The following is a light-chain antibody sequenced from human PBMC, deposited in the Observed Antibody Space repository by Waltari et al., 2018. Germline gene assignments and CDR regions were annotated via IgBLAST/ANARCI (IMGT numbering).Light chain of an antibody. CDR1: RRDVGSYHL. Sequence: QSALTQPASVSGSPGMSITISCNGTRRDVGSYHLVSWYQQHPGKAPQLIIFEVTKRASRFIHRFSASKSNDTASLTISGLQAEDVADYFCCSYAGTRTMVFGWGTKLTVL. CDR3: CSYAGTRTMV. J-gene: IGLJ3*02. CDR2: EVT. V-gene: IGLV2-23*02.